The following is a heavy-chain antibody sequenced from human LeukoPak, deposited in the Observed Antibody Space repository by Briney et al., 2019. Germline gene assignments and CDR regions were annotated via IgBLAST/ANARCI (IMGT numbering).Heavy chain of an antibody. CDR1: GFTFSVYS. D-gene: IGHD4-23*01. Sequence: PGGSLRLSCAASGFTFSVYSMPWVRQAPGKGLEWVSAISGSGASTYYADSVKGRFTISRDNSKNTLSLQMNSLRAEDTAVYHCAKGIYRGNSAGQFDYWGQGTLVTVSS. CDR3: AKGIYRGNSAGQFDY. J-gene: IGHJ4*02. CDR2: ISGSGAST. V-gene: IGHV3-23*01.